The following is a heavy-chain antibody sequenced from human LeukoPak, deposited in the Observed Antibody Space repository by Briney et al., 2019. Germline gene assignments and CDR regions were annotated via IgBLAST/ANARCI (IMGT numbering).Heavy chain of an antibody. J-gene: IGHJ3*02. Sequence: PGRSLRLSCAASGFTFSSYSMHWVRQAPGKGLEWVAVIWYDGSNKYYADSVKGRFTISRDNSKNTLYLQMNSLRAEDTAVDYCASVLIVGATTYAFDIWGQGTMVTVSS. CDR1: GFTFSSYS. CDR2: IWYDGSNK. CDR3: ASVLIVGATTYAFDI. V-gene: IGHV3-33*01. D-gene: IGHD1-26*01.